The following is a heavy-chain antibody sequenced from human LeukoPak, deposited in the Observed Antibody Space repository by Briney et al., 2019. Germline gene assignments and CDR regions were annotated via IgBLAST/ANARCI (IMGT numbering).Heavy chain of an antibody. D-gene: IGHD3-22*01. CDR3: AGADYYDSSGYYSPVGY. CDR2: IYYSGST. V-gene: IGHV4-59*01. J-gene: IGHJ4*02. Sequence: SETLSLTCTVSGGSISSYYWSWIRQPPGKGLEWIGYIYYSGSTNYNPSLKSRVTISVDTSKNQFSLKLSSVTAADTAVYYCAGADYYDSSGYYSPVGYWGQGTLVTVSS. CDR1: GGSISSYY.